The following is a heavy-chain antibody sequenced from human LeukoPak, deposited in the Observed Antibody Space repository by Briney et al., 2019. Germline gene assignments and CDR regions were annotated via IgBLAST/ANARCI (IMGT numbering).Heavy chain of an antibody. CDR2: ISYDGSNK. CDR3: ARESGSYDAFDI. J-gene: IGHJ3*02. CDR1: GFTFSSYA. Sequence: GGSLRLSCAASGFTFSSYAMHWVRQAPGKRLEWVAVISYDGSNKYYADSVKGRFTISRDNSKNTLYLQMNSLRAEDTAVYYCARESGSYDAFDIWGQGTMVTVSS. D-gene: IGHD1-26*01. V-gene: IGHV3-30-3*01.